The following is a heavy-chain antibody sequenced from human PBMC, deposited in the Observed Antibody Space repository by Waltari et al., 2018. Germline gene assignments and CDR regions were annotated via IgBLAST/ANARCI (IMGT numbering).Heavy chain of an antibody. CDR1: VFTFSTYW. Sequence: EVQLVESGGGFVQPGGSLRLSCAASVFTFSTYWMNWLRQDPGKGLEWVAHVQHDGTEKYYLDSVKGRFTISRDNAKSSLYLQMDSLRAEDTAIYYCARDGRGVNSQFNLFDLWGQGLQVTVSS. J-gene: IGHJ5*02. CDR2: VQHDGTEK. V-gene: IGHV3-7*01. CDR3: ARDGRGVNSQFNLFDL. D-gene: IGHD2-8*01.